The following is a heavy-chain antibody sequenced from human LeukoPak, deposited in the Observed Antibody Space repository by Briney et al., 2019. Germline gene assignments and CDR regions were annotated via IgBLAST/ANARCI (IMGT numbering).Heavy chain of an antibody. V-gene: IGHV3-48*01. Sequence: GGSLRLSCAASGFTFSSYSMNWVRQAPGKGLEWVSYISSSSSTIYYADSVEGRFTISRDNAKNSLYLQMNSLRAEDTAVYYCARDRYPGRELPYYFDSWGQGTLVTVSS. CDR2: ISSSSSTI. J-gene: IGHJ4*02. CDR3: ARDRYPGRELPYYFDS. D-gene: IGHD1-26*01. CDR1: GFTFSSYS.